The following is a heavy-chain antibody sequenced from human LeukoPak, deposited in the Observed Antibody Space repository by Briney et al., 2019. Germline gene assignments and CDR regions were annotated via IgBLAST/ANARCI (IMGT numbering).Heavy chain of an antibody. CDR1: GYTFTSYY. CDR3: ARDPPQLDAFDI. V-gene: IGHV1-46*01. Sequence: GASVKVSCKASGYTFTSYYMHWVRQAPGQGLEWMGITNPSGGSTSYAQKFQGRVTMTRDTSTSTVYMELSSLRSEDTAVYYCARDPPQLDAFDIWGQGTMVTVSS. J-gene: IGHJ3*02. D-gene: IGHD3-10*01. CDR2: TNPSGGST.